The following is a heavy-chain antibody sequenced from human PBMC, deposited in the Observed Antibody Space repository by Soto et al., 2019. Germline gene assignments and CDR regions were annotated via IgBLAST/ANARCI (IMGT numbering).Heavy chain of an antibody. V-gene: IGHV4-59*08. D-gene: IGHD3-9*01. J-gene: IGHJ4*02. Sequence: PSETLSLTCTVSGGSISSYYWSWIRQPPGKGLEWIGYIYYSGSTNYNPSLKSRVTISVDTSKNQFSLKLSSVTAADTAVYYCARLDILTGYYTLDYWGQGTLVTVSS. CDR1: GGSISSYY. CDR3: ARLDILTGYYTLDY. CDR2: IYYSGST.